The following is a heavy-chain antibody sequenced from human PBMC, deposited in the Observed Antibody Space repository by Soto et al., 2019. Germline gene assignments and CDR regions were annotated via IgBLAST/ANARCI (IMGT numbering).Heavy chain of an antibody. CDR3: ASWQYYDSSGYFLDE. CDR2: IIPIFGTA. J-gene: IGHJ4*02. D-gene: IGHD3-22*01. CDR1: GGTFSSYA. Sequence: PVKLSCPSAGGTFSSYAISWVRQAPGQGLEWMGGIIPIFGTANYAQKFQGRVTITADESTSTAYMELSSLRSEDTAVYYCASWQYYDSSGYFLDECGKRSRVTV. V-gene: IGHV1-69*13.